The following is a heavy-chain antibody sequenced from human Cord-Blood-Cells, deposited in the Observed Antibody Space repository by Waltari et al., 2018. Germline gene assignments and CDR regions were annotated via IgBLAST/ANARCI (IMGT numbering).Heavy chain of an antibody. CDR3: TTDTNPAAILNWFDP. CDR2: CKSKTEGGTT. CDR1: GFTFSNAW. D-gene: IGHD2-2*01. V-gene: IGHV3-15*01. J-gene: IGHJ5*02. Sequence: EVQLVESGGGLVKPGGSLRLSCAASGFTFSNAWMSWVRQAPGKGLEWVGLCKSKTEGGTTDYAAPVKGRFTIARDDSKNTLYLQMNSRKTEDTAVYYCTTDTNPAAILNWFDPWGQGTLVTVSS.